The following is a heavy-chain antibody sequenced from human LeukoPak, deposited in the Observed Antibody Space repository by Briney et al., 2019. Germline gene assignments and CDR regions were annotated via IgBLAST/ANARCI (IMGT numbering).Heavy chain of an antibody. Sequence: SETLSLTCTVSGGSISSYYWSWIRQPAGKGLEWIGRIYTSGSTNYNPSLKSRVTISVDTSKNQFSLKLGSVTAADTAVYYCARGADSSGYYSIFYFDYWGQGTLVTVSS. J-gene: IGHJ4*02. CDR1: GGSISSYY. CDR3: ARGADSSGYYSIFYFDY. V-gene: IGHV4-4*07. D-gene: IGHD3-22*01. CDR2: IYTSGST.